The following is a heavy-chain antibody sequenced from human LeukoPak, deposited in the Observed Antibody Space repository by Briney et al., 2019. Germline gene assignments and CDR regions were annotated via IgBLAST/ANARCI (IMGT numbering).Heavy chain of an antibody. D-gene: IGHD6-13*01. J-gene: IGHJ4*02. CDR3: ASGLAAAGRGY. CDR2: ISYDESST. CDR1: GFTFTDYW. Sequence: PGGSLRLSCAASGFTFTDYWMHWVRQVPGKGLVWVSRISYDESSTNYRDSVKGRFTISRDNARNTLYLQMNSLRAEDTAVYYCASGLAAAGRGYWGQGTLVTVSS. V-gene: IGHV3-74*01.